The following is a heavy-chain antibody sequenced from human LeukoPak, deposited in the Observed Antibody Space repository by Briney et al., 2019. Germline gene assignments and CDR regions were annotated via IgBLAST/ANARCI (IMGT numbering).Heavy chain of an antibody. D-gene: IGHD1-26*01. V-gene: IGHV4-59*01. Sequence: SETLSLTCTVSGGSIIIYYWNWIRQPPGKGLEWIGYIYNSGSTSYNPSLKSRVTISVDTSKNQFSLKLTSVTAADTAVYYCVRDRELTYWGQGTLVTVSS. J-gene: IGHJ4*02. CDR3: VRDRELTY. CDR1: GGSIIIYY. CDR2: IYNSGST.